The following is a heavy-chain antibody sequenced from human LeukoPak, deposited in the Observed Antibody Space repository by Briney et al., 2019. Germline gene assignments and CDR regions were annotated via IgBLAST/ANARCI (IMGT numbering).Heavy chain of an antibody. J-gene: IGHJ6*02. Sequence: TGGSLRLSCAVSGITVSKYWMHWVRQVPGKGLVWVSRIHSDGSTTDYADSVKDRFTITRDSAKNTLYLEMNSLRVEDTAVYYCTRDANHYGGMDVWGQGTTVTVSS. V-gene: IGHV3-74*01. CDR2: IHSDGSTT. CDR1: GITVSKYW. CDR3: TRDANHYGGMDV.